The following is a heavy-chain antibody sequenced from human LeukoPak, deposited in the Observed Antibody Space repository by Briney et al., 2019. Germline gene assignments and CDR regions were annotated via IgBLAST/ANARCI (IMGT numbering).Heavy chain of an antibody. CDR3: ARGGWLQLPDY. V-gene: IGHV3-43*01. CDR2: ITWDGGST. J-gene: IGHJ4*02. Sequence: GGSLRLSCAASGFTFDDYTMHWVRHAPGKGLEWVSLITWDGGSTYYADSVKGRFTISRDNSKNSLYLQMNSLRAEDTALYHCARGGWLQLPDYWGQGTLVTVSS. CDR1: GFTFDDYT. D-gene: IGHD5-24*01.